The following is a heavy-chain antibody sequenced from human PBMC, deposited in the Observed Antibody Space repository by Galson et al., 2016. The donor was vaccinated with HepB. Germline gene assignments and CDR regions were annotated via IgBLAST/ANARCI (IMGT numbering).Heavy chain of an antibody. D-gene: IGHD2-8*02. J-gene: IGHJ6*04. Sequence: WIRQPPGKSLEWIGYFYYSGSTNQNPSLKSRVTMSVDPSKSQFSLKLSSVTAADTAVYYCAGSVVYGYYAMDVWGKGTTVTVSA. V-gene: IGHV4-59*01. CDR2: FYYSGST. CDR3: AGSVVYGYYAMDV.